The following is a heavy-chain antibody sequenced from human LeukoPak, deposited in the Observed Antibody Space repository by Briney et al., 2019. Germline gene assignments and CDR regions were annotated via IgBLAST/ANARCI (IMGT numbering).Heavy chain of an antibody. CDR1: GFTFSSYW. Sequence: GGSLRLSCAASGFTFSSYWMSWVRQAPGKGLEWVANIKQDGSEKYYVDSVKGRFTISRDNAKNSLYLQMNSLRVEDTAVYYCARDSRDSSSWYFNYYYYMDVWGKGTTVTVSS. CDR3: ARDSRDSSSWYFNYYYYMDV. J-gene: IGHJ6*03. V-gene: IGHV3-7*01. D-gene: IGHD6-13*01. CDR2: IKQDGSEK.